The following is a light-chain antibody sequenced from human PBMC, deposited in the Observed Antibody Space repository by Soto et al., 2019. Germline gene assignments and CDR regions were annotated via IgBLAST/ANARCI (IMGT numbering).Light chain of an antibody. V-gene: IGLV1-44*01. CDR3: ASWDDSLNGHWV. Sequence: QSVLTQPPSASGTPGQRVTFSCSGSSSNIGGNSVSWYHHLPGTAPKLLIFNNSQRPSGVPDRFSGSKSGTSASLAISGLQSEDEADYYCASWDDSLNGHWVFGGGTKLTVL. CDR1: SSNIGGNS. CDR2: NNS. J-gene: IGLJ3*02.